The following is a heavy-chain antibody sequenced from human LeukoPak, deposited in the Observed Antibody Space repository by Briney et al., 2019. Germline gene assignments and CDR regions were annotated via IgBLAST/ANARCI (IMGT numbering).Heavy chain of an antibody. CDR2: MSPSDDAT. V-gene: IGHV3-23*01. Sequence: GGSLRLSCAASGFTSSSYAMSWVRQAPGKGLEWISAMSPSDDATYYIDSVKGRFTISRDNSKNTLYLQMNSLKVDDTAVYFCAKSPAPGYSSQLHWGQGTLVTVSS. J-gene: IGHJ4*02. D-gene: IGHD6-13*01. CDR3: AKSPAPGYSSQLH. CDR1: GFTSSSYA.